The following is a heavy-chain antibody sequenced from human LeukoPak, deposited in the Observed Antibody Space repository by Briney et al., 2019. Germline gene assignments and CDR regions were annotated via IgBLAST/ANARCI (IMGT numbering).Heavy chain of an antibody. CDR1: GFTFSSYG. J-gene: IGHJ4*02. CDR2: ISYDGSNK. CDR3: ARDGTRYCSSTSCYPNYPPIPDY. Sequence: GGSLRLSCAASGFTFSSYGMHWVRQAPGKGLEWVAVISYDGSNKYYADSVKGRFTISRDNAKNSLYLQMNSLRAEDTAVYYCARDGTRYCSSTSCYPNYPPIPDYWGQGTLVTVSS. V-gene: IGHV3-30*03. D-gene: IGHD2-2*01.